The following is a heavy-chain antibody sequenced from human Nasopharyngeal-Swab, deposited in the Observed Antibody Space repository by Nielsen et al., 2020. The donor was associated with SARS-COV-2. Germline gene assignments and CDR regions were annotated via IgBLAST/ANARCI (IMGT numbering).Heavy chain of an antibody. Sequence: SETLSLTCAVSGGPISSSNWWSWVRQPPGKGLEWNGEIYHSGSTNYNPSLKRRVTISVDKSKNQFSLKLSSVTAADTAVYYCARASAVAGTYYYMDVWGKGTTVTVSS. CDR3: ARASAVAGTYYYMDV. D-gene: IGHD6-19*01. J-gene: IGHJ6*03. CDR2: IYHSGST. V-gene: IGHV4-4*02. CDR1: GGPISSSNW.